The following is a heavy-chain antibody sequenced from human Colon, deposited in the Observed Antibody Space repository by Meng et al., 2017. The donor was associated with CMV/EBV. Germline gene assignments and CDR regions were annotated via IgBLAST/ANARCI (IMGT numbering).Heavy chain of an antibody. D-gene: IGHD6-13*01. J-gene: IGHJ5*02. CDR1: GGSISSSSYY. CDR3: ASSSDNWFDP. Sequence: SETLSLTCTVSGGSISSSSYYWGWIRQPPGKGLEWIGYIYYSGSTNYNPSLKSRVTISVDTSKNQFSLKLSSVTAADTAVYYCASSSDNWFDPWGQGTLVTVSS. CDR2: IYYSGST. V-gene: IGHV4-61*05.